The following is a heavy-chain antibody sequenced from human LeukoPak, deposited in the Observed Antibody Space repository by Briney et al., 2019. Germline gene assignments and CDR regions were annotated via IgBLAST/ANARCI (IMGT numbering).Heavy chain of an antibody. V-gene: IGHV4-39*07. CDR3: AKAGPMVRGVISHYYMDV. Sequence: SETLSLTCTVSNGSISSDTYFWSWIRQPPGKGLEWIGEITHSGNTHYNPSLKSQFTISVDTSKNQFSLKLNSVTAADTAVYYCAKAGPMVRGVISHYYMDVWGKGTTVTVSS. CDR1: NGSISSDTYF. J-gene: IGHJ6*03. D-gene: IGHD3-10*01. CDR2: ITHSGNT.